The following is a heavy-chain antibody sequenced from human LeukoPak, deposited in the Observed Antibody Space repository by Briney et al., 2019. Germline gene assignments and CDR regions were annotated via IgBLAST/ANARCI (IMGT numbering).Heavy chain of an antibody. V-gene: IGHV3-30*18. D-gene: IGHD6-19*01. CDR3: AKDRGAVAGASGYYYYGMDV. CDR2: ISYDGSNK. J-gene: IGHJ6*04. Sequence: GGSLRLSCAASGFTFSSYGMHWVRQAAGKGLEWVAVISYDGSNKYYADSVKGRFTISRDKSKNTVYLQMNSLRAEDTAIYYCAKDRGAVAGASGYYYYGMDVWGKGTTVTVSS. CDR1: GFTFSSYG.